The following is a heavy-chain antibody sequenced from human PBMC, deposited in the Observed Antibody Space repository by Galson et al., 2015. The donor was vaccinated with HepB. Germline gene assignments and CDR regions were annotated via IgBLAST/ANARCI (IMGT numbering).Heavy chain of an antibody. CDR3: ARIMYDYYGSGTPPRYYYYGMDV. J-gene: IGHJ6*02. CDR2: IDWDDDK. CDR1: GFSLRTSGMC. Sequence: PALVKPTQTLTLTCTFSGFSLRTSGMCVSWIRQPPGKALEWLARIDWDDDKYYSTSLKTRLTISKDTSKNQVVLTMTNMDPVDTATYYCARIMYDYYGSGTPPRYYYYGMDVWGQGTTVTVSS. V-gene: IGHV2-70*11. D-gene: IGHD3-10*01.